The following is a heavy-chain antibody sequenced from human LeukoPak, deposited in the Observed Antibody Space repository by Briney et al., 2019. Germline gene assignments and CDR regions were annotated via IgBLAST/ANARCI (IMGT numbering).Heavy chain of an antibody. V-gene: IGHV1-46*01. Sequence: GASVKVSFKASGYTFTSYYMHWVRQAPGQGLEWMGIINPSGGSTSYAQKFQGRVTMTRDTSTSTVYMELSSLRSEDTAVYYCARDWGFYDSSGYSDYWGQGTLVTVSS. CDR2: INPSGGST. D-gene: IGHD3-22*01. CDR3: ARDWGFYDSSGYSDY. CDR1: GYTFTSYY. J-gene: IGHJ4*02.